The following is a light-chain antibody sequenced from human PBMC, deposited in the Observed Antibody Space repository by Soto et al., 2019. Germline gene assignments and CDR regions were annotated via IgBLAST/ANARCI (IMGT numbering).Light chain of an antibody. CDR3: QQHNSFSIT. CDR1: ESISRW. CDR2: KES. Sequence: DIHMTQSPSSLSASVGDTVTITCRASESISRWLAWYQQKTGKAPKLLIYKESSLESGVPSRLSGSGSGTEFNLTINRLQADDFATYYCQQHNSFSITFGQGTRLEIK. V-gene: IGKV1-5*03. J-gene: IGKJ5*01.